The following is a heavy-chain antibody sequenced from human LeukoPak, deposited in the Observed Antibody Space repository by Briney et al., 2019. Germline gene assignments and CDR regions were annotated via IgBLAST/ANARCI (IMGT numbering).Heavy chain of an antibody. CDR2: ISGSGDYT. Sequence: GGSLRLSCAVSGFTFSGYAMSWVRQAPGKGLEWVSTISGSGDYTYYADSVKGRFTISRDNSKNTLYLQMNSLRAEDTAVYYCANHLPDRIAAAGTWGQGTLVTVSS. J-gene: IGHJ4*02. CDR3: ANHLPDRIAAAGT. V-gene: IGHV3-23*01. CDR1: GFTFSGYA. D-gene: IGHD6-13*01.